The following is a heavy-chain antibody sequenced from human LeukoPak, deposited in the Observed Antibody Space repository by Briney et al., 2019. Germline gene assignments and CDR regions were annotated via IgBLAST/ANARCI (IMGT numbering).Heavy chain of an antibody. D-gene: IGHD3-22*01. CDR3: ARAGVDYYDSSGTSNWFDP. CDR1: GYTFTSYD. CDR2: MNPNSGNT. V-gene: IGHV1-8*01. Sequence: ASVKVSCKASGYTFTSYDINWVRQATGQGLEWMGWMNPNSGNTGYAQKFQGRVTMTRNTSISTAYMELSSLRSEDTAVYYCARAGVDYYDSSGTSNWFDPWGQGTLVTVSS. J-gene: IGHJ5*02.